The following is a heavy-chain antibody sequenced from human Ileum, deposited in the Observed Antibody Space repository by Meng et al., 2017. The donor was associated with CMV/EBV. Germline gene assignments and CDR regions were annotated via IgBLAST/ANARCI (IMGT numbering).Heavy chain of an antibody. CDR1: GFTFSNHW. J-gene: IGHJ4*02. Sequence: GESLKTSCAASGFTFSNHWMSRVRQAPGKGLEWVANIKPDGSDQSYVDSVKGRFTISRDNAKNSLYLQMNSLRAEDTDVYYCARDAFWGQGTLVTVSS. V-gene: IGHV3-7*01. CDR2: IKPDGSDQ. CDR3: ARDAF.